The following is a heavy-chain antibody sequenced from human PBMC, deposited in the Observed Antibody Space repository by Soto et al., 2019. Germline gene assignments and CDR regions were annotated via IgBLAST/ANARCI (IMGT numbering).Heavy chain of an antibody. CDR2: ISGSGGST. CDR3: AKWGHYDILTGYYTMYYYYMDV. V-gene: IGHV3-23*01. J-gene: IGHJ6*03. Sequence: GGSLRLSCAASGFTFSSYAMSWVRQAPGKGLEWVSAISGSGGSTYYADSVKGRFTISRDNSKNTLYLQMNSLRAEETAVYYCAKWGHYDILTGYYTMYYYYMDVWGKGTTVTVSS. CDR1: GFTFSSYA. D-gene: IGHD3-9*01.